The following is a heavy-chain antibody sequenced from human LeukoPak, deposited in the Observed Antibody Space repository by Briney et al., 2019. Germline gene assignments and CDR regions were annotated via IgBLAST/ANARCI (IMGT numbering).Heavy chain of an antibody. CDR2: ISGSGGSK. Sequence: PGGSLRLSCAASGFTFSSYAMSWVRQAPGKGLEWVSAISGSGGSKYYADSVKGRFTISRDNSKNSLYLQMNSLRAEDTALYYCAKDIGPSTLAAFDYWGRGTLVTVSS. CDR3: AKDIGPSTLAAFDY. J-gene: IGHJ4*02. D-gene: IGHD6-6*01. CDR1: GFTFSSYA. V-gene: IGHV3-23*01.